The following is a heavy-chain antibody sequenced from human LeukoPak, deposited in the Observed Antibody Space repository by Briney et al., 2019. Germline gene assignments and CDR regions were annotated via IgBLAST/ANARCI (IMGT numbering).Heavy chain of an antibody. V-gene: IGHV4-59*08. Sequence: SETLSLACTVSVGSITGFYWGWIRRPPGRGLEGIGYIYNSGSTNYTPSLKSRVAISVDTSKNQFSLKLSSVTAADTAVYYCARRLNDILTGFMAFDIWGQGTMVTVSS. CDR2: IYNSGST. D-gene: IGHD3-9*01. J-gene: IGHJ3*02. CDR3: ARRLNDILTGFMAFDI. CDR1: VGSITGFY.